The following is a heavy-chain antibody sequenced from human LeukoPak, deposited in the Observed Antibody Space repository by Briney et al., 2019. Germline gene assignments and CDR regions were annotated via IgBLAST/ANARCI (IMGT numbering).Heavy chain of an antibody. Sequence: GASVKVSCKASGYTFTGYYMHWVRQAPGQGLEWMGWINPNSGGTNYAQKFQGRVTMTEDTSTDTAYMELSSLRSEDTAVYYCATSPSMLWLCWGQGTLVTVSS. D-gene: IGHD5-18*01. V-gene: IGHV1-2*02. CDR3: ATSPSMLWLC. J-gene: IGHJ4*02. CDR2: INPNSGGT. CDR1: GYTFTGYY.